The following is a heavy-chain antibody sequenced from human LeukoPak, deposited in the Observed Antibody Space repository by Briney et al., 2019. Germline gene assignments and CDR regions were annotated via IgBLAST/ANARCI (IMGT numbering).Heavy chain of an antibody. J-gene: IGHJ6*02. D-gene: IGHD2-15*01. CDR3: ARDLPYCSGGSCYRSPYGMDV. Sequence: AASVKVSCTASGGTFSSYAISWVRQAPGQGLEWMGRIIPILGIANYAQKFQGRVTITADKSTSTAYMELSSLRSEDTAVYYCARDLPYCSGGSCYRSPYGMDVWGQGTTVTVSS. CDR2: IIPILGIA. V-gene: IGHV1-69*04. CDR1: GGTFSSYA.